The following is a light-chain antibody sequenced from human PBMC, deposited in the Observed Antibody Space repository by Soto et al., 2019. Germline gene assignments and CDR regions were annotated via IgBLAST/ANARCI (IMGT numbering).Light chain of an antibody. J-gene: IGLJ1*01. CDR3: SSDTSSSTPYV. CDR1: SSDVGGYNY. V-gene: IGLV2-14*01. CDR2: DVS. Sequence: SARTQPASVSGSPGQSFTISCTGTSSDVGGYNYVSWYQQHPGKAPKLMIYDVSNRPSGVSNRFSGSKSGNTASLTISVLQAQDEADYYWSSDTSSSTPYVFGPGTKV.